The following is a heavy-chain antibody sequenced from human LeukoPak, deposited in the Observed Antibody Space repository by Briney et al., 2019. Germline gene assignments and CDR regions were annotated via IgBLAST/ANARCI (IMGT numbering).Heavy chain of an antibody. J-gene: IGHJ5*02. Sequence: PGGSLRLSCAASGFTFSSYAMSWVRQAPGKGLEWVSAISGSGGSTYYADSVKGRFTISRDNSKNTLYLQMNSLRAEDTAVYYCANSHYCSSTSCSYSWFDPWGQGTLVTVSS. CDR2: ISGSGGST. D-gene: IGHD2-2*01. V-gene: IGHV3-23*01. CDR1: GFTFSSYA. CDR3: ANSHYCSSTSCSYSWFDP.